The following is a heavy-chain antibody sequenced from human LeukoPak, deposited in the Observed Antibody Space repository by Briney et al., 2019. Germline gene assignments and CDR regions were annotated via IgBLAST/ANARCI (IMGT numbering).Heavy chain of an antibody. Sequence: GGSLRLSCAASGFTFDEYDMHWVRQAPGKGLEWLSLIRGDGGGTFYADSVKGRFTISRDNSRNSLFLQMSSLRTEDTALYYCAKPGERATMAFDSWGRGTLVTVSS. CDR1: GFTFDEYD. J-gene: IGHJ4*02. CDR3: AKPGERATMAFDS. CDR2: IRGDGGGT. V-gene: IGHV3-43*02. D-gene: IGHD3-10*01.